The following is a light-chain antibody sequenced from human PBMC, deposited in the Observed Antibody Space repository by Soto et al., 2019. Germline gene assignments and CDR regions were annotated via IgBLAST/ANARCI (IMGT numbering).Light chain of an antibody. CDR2: GNS. J-gene: IGLJ2*01. V-gene: IGLV1-40*01. CDR1: SSNIGAGYD. CDR3: PSYDGSVGEV. Sequence: QSVLTQPPSVSGAPGQRVTISCTGSSSNIGAGYDVHWYQQLPGTAPKLLIYGNSNRPSGVPDRFSGSKSGTSASLAITGPPAEDEAHHYRPSYDGSVGEVFGGGTKLTVL.